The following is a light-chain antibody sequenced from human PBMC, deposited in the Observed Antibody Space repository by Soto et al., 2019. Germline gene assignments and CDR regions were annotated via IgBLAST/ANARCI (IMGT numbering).Light chain of an antibody. V-gene: IGKV1-9*01. CDR2: ASS. Sequence: DIQLTQSPSFLSASVGDRVTISCRASQGISSYLAWYQQTPGKAPKLLIYASSTLQSGVPSRFSGSGSGTEFTLTIGSLQPEDFATYYCQQLNTFPVTSGQGTRLDI. CDR3: QQLNTFPVT. J-gene: IGKJ5*01. CDR1: QGISSY.